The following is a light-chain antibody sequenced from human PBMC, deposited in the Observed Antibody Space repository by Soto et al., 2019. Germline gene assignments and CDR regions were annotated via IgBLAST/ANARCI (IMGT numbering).Light chain of an antibody. V-gene: IGKV1-5*03. Sequence: DIQVTQSPSTLSASVGDRVTITCRASQSISSWLAWYQQKPGKAPNLLIYKASSLESGVPSRFSGSGSGTEFTLTINSLQPDDFATYYCQQYNSKGTFGQGTKVEIK. CDR1: QSISSW. J-gene: IGKJ1*01. CDR2: KAS. CDR3: QQYNSKGT.